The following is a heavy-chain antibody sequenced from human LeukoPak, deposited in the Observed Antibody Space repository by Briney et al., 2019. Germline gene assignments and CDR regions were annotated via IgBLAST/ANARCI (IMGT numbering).Heavy chain of an antibody. CDR2: IKEDGSEK. D-gene: IGHD3-16*01. Sequence: GGSLRLSCAASGFTFSSSWMKWVRQAPGKGLESVAVIKEDGSEKLYVDSVKGRFAISGDNAKNSLYLQMNNVRAEDTAVYFCAANTHSGYWGQGALVTVSS. J-gene: IGHJ4*02. V-gene: IGHV3-7*05. CDR1: GFTFSSSW. CDR3: AANTHSGY.